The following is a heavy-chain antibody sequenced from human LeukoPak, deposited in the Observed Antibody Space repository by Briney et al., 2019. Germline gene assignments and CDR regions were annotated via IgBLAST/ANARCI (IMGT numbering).Heavy chain of an antibody. V-gene: IGHV1-69*04. D-gene: IGHD3-22*01. CDR2: IIPILGIA. J-gene: IGHJ4*02. Sequence: SVKVSCKASGGTFSSYAISWVRQAPGQGLEWMGRIIPILGIANYAQKFQGRVTITADKSTSTAYMELSSLRSEDTAVYYCARAPAYYYDSSGYYWLDYWGQGTLVTVPS. CDR1: GGTFSSYA. CDR3: ARAPAYYYDSSGYYWLDY.